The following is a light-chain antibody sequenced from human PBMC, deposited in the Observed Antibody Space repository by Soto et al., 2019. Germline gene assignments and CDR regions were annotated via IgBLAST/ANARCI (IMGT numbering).Light chain of an antibody. J-gene: IGKJ2*01. V-gene: IGKV1-39*01. CDR3: QQSYSFPYT. CDR1: QSIHKY. CDR2: GAF. Sequence: DIQMTQSPSSLSASVGDRVSITCRARQSIHKYLNWYQQKPGKAPKVLIYGAFNLQSGVPPRFTGSGSETHFNLTISGLQPDDFATYYCQQSYSFPYTFGRGTKLEIK.